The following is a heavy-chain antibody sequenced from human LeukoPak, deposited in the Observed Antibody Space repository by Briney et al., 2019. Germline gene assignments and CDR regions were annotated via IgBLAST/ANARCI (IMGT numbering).Heavy chain of an antibody. J-gene: IGHJ2*01. V-gene: IGHV4-61*02. CDR1: GGSISSGSYY. D-gene: IGHD6-6*01. CDR2: IYTSGST. CDR3: ASRYSIAARSVFAFDL. Sequence: PSETLSLTCTVSGGSISSGSYYWSWIRQPAGKGLEWIGRIYTSGSTNYNPSLKSRVTISVDTSKNQFSLKLSSVTAADTAVYYCASRYSIAARSVFAFDLWGRGTLVTVSS.